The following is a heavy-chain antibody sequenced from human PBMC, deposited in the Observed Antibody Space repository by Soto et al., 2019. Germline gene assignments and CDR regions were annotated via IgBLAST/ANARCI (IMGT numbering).Heavy chain of an antibody. J-gene: IGHJ4*02. Sequence: QVQLVQSGAEVKNPGASVKVSCKASGYTFTNYDIHWVRQAPGQGLEWMAIINPSGGSTNYAQKFQGRVTLARDTFTNTVYMELSSIRSEDTAIYYCARGLAAGDYWGQGTLVTVSS. CDR2: INPSGGST. CDR1: GYTFTNYD. V-gene: IGHV1-46*01. CDR3: ARGLAAGDY. D-gene: IGHD6-13*01.